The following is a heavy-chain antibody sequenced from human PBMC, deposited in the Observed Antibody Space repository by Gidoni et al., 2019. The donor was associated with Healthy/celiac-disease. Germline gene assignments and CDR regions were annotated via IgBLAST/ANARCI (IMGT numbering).Heavy chain of an antibody. Sequence: LQLQESAPGLVKPSETLSLTCTVSGGSISSSSYYWGWIRQPPGKGLEWIGSIYYSGSTYYNPSIKSRVTISVDTSKNQFPLKLSSVTAADTAVYYCARNPVGATMLFIDYWGQGTLVTVSS. CDR1: GGSISSSSYY. CDR3: ARNPVGATMLFIDY. CDR2: IYYSGST. J-gene: IGHJ4*02. V-gene: IGHV4-39*01. D-gene: IGHD1-26*01.